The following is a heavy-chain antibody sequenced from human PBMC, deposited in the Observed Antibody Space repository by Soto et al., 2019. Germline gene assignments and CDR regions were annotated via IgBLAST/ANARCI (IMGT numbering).Heavy chain of an antibody. J-gene: IGHJ3*02. CDR3: VKDQENWPSLDAFDS. CDR2: ISGSGGTT. CDR1: GFTFSSYA. D-gene: IGHD1-1*01. V-gene: IGHV3-23*01. Sequence: EVQLLESGGGLVQPGGSLRLSCAASGFTFSSYAMSWVRQAPGKGLEWVSAISGSGGTTYYADSVKGRFTISRDNSKNLLYLQMHSLRAEDTALYYCVKDQENWPSLDAFDSWGQGTMVTVSS.